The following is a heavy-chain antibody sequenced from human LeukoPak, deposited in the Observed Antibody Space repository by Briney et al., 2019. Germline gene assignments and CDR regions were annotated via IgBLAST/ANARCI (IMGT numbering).Heavy chain of an antibody. CDR3: ATDQDHGYFRH. D-gene: IGHD4-17*01. J-gene: IGHJ1*01. CDR1: GSRFSSYW. V-gene: IGHV3-7*01. CDR2: IKEDGSEK. Sequence: GGSLRLSCVVSGSRFSSYWMSWVRRAPGKEPEWVANIKEDGSEKYYEDSVRRRFTISRDNAKNTLFLDMNSLRAEDTAVFYCATDQDHGYFRHWGQGSLVTVSS.